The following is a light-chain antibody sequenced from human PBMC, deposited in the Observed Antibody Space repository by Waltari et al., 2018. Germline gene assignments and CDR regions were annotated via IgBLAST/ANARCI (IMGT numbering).Light chain of an antibody. J-gene: IGLJ2*01. Sequence: QSALTQPPSASGSPGQSVPISCTGTSSHVGFYNYVPWYQQHPGKAPKLMIYEVSKRPSGVPDRFSGSKSGNTASLTVSGLQAEDEADYYCSSYAGSNNLVFGGGTKLTVL. V-gene: IGLV2-8*01. CDR2: EVS. CDR1: SSHVGFYNY. CDR3: SSYAGSNNLV.